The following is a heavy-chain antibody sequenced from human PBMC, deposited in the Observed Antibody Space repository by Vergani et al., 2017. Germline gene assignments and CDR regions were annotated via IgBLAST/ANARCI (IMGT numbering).Heavy chain of an antibody. V-gene: IGHV4-34*01. Sequence: QVQLQQWGAGLLKPSETLSLTCAVSGASFSGYYWSWIRQPPGKGLEWIGEINHSGSTNYNPSLKSRVTISVDTSKNQFSLKLSSVTAADTALYYCSRGDSSGWYGYWGQGPLVTVSS. CDR3: SRGDSSGWYGY. CDR1: GASFSGYY. D-gene: IGHD6-19*01. J-gene: IGHJ4*02. CDR2: INHSGST.